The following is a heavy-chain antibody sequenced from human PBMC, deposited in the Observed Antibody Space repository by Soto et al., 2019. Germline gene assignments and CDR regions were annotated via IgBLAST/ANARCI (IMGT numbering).Heavy chain of an antibody. CDR1: LVTFNCTS. D-gene: IGHD2-15*01. Sequence: ASVKPCSKASLVTFNCTSLQSPRQARGQRLEWIGWIVVGSGNTNYAQKFQERVTITRDMSTSTAYMELSSLRSEDTSLYSSALDMTLQDAFDICAEGTMVTV. J-gene: IGHJ3*02. V-gene: IGHV1-58*01. CDR2: IVVGSGNT. CDR3: ALDMTLQDAFDI.